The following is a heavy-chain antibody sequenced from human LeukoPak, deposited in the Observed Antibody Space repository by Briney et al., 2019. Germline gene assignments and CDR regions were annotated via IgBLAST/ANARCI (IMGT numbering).Heavy chain of an antibody. Sequence: ASVKVSCKASGGTFSSYAISWVRQAPGQGLEWMGGIIPIFGTANYAQKFQGRVTITTDESTSTAYMELSSLRSEDTAVYYCARDEGYGDYYFDYWGQGTLVTVSS. V-gene: IGHV1-69*05. CDR3: ARDEGYGDYYFDY. CDR2: IIPIFGTA. D-gene: IGHD4-17*01. J-gene: IGHJ4*02. CDR1: GGTFSSYA.